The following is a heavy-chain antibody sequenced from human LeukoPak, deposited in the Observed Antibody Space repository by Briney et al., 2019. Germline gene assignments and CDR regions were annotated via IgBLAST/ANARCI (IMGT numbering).Heavy chain of an antibody. CDR1: GGSISDYY. V-gene: IGHV4-4*07. CDR3: ARHIYSSWDRAFDI. J-gene: IGHJ3*02. D-gene: IGHD6-13*01. CDR2: LYASGNT. Sequence: SETLSLTCTVSGGSISDYYWSWIRQPAGKGLEWMGHLYASGNTEYNPSLKSRVTMSVDTSKIQFSLNLRSVTAADTAVYYCARHIYSSWDRAFDIWGQGTMVTVSS.